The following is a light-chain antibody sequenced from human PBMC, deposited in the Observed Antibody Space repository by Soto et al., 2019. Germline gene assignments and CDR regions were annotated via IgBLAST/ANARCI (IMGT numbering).Light chain of an antibody. CDR1: HSIRSN. Sequence: EIVMTQSPATLSVSPGEGATLSCRASHSIRSNLAWYQQKPGQAPRLLIYDASTRATDIPARFSGSGSGTESTLTIGSLQSEDFAVYYCQQYNNWPLTFGGGTKVEIK. CDR3: QQYNNWPLT. J-gene: IGKJ4*01. CDR2: DAS. V-gene: IGKV3-15*01.